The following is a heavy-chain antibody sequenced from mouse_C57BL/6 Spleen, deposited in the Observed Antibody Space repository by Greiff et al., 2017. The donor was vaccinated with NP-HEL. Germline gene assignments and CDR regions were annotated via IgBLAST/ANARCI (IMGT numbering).Heavy chain of an antibody. CDR1: GYTFTDYE. V-gene: IGHV1-15*01. J-gene: IGHJ2*01. D-gene: IGHD1-2*01. CDR2: IDPETGGT. CDR3: TLLRPYFDY. Sequence: VQVVESGAELVRPGASVTLSCKASGYTFTDYEMHWVKQTPVHGLEWIGAIDPETGGTAYNQKFKGKAILTADKSSSTAYMELRSLTSEDSAVYYCTLLRPYFDYGGQGTTLTVSS.